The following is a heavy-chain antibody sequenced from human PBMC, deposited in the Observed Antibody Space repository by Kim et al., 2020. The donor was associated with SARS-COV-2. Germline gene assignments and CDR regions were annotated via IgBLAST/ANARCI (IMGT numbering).Heavy chain of an antibody. V-gene: IGHV4-34*01. D-gene: IGHD1-1*01. CDR2: INHSGST. CDR3: ARWTHGFDY. J-gene: IGHJ4*02. Sequence: SETLSLTCAVYGGSFSGYYWSWIRQPPGKGLEWIGEINHSGSTNYNPSLKSRVTISVDTSKNQFSLKLSSVTAADTAVYYCARWTHGFDYWGQGTLVTVS. CDR1: GGSFSGYY.